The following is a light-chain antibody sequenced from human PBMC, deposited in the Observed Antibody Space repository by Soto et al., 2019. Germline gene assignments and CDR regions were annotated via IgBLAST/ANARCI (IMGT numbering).Light chain of an antibody. Sequence: EIVLTQSPGTLSLSPGERATLSCRASQSVSGRYLAWYQQKPGQAPRLLIEGASSRAAGIPDRFSGSEYGQDCTLTISRVEPEDFAVYYCQQYESSPHNFGHGTRVEI. J-gene: IGKJ3*01. V-gene: IGKV3-20*01. CDR1: QSVSGRY. CDR2: GAS. CDR3: QQYESSPHN.